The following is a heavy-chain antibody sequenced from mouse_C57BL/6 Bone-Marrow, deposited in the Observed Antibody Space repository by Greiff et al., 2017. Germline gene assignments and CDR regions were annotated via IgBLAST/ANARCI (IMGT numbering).Heavy chain of an antibody. V-gene: IGHV1-55*01. Sequence: VQLQQPRAELVKPGASVKMSCKASGYTFTSYWITWVKQRPGQGLEWIGDIYPGSGSTNYNEKVKSKATLTVDTSSSTAYMQLSSLTSEDSAVYYCARPYYSNYWYFDVWGTGTTVTVSS. CDR2: IYPGSGST. CDR3: ARPYYSNYWYFDV. J-gene: IGHJ1*03. CDR1: GYTFTSYW. D-gene: IGHD2-5*01.